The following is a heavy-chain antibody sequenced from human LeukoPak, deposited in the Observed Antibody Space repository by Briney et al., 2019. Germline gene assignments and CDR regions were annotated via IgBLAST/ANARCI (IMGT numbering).Heavy chain of an antibody. J-gene: IGHJ3*02. V-gene: IGHV3-13*01. CDR3: AKGSLPFGVATSDAFDI. D-gene: IGHD3-3*01. CDR2: IGTAGDT. CDR1: GFTFSSYD. Sequence: GGSLRLSCAASGFTFSSYDMHWVRQATGKGLEWVSAIGTAGDTYYPGSVKGRFTISRENAKNSLYLQMNSLRAGDTAVYYCAKGSLPFGVATSDAFDIWGQGTMVTVSS.